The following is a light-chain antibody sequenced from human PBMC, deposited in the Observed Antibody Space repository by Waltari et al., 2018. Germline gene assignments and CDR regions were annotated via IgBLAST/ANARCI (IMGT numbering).Light chain of an antibody. CDR3: QAWDSSVV. CDR1: SDDVGGYNL. J-gene: IGLJ2*01. CDR2: EVH. Sequence: QSALTQPAPVYGSPGQSITISCTGTSDDVGGYNLVSWYQQSSGKAPKLIIYEVHKRPSGIPERFSGSNSGNTATLTISGTQAMDEADYYCQAWDSSVVFGGGTKLTVL. V-gene: IGLV2-14*02.